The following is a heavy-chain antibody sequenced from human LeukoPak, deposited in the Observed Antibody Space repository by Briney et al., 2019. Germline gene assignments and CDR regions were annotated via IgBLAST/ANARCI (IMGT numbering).Heavy chain of an antibody. Sequence: NPSETLSLTCTVSGGSISSYYWSWIRQPPGKGLEGIGYIYYRGSTNYNPSLKSRVTISVDTSKNQFSLKLSSVTAADTAVYYCARTTPRGPALEYYDFWSGYSGWFDPWGQGTLVTVSS. CDR1: GGSISSYY. V-gene: IGHV4-59*13. CDR2: IYYRGST. J-gene: IGHJ5*02. D-gene: IGHD3-3*01. CDR3: ARTTPRGPALEYYDFWSGYSGWFDP.